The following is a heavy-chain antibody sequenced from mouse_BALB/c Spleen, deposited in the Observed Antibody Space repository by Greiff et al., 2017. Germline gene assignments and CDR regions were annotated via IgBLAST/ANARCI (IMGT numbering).Heavy chain of an antibody. V-gene: IGHV3-6*02. CDR2: ISYDGSN. CDR1: GYSITSGYY. Sequence: EVKLQESGPGLVKPSQSLSLTCSVTGYSITSGYYWNWIRQFPGNKLEWMGYISYDGSNNYNPSLKNRISITRDTSKNQFFLKLNSVTTEDTATYYCARCYDGYYPYAMDYWGQGTSVTVSS. D-gene: IGHD2-3*01. CDR3: ARCYDGYYPYAMDY. J-gene: IGHJ4*01.